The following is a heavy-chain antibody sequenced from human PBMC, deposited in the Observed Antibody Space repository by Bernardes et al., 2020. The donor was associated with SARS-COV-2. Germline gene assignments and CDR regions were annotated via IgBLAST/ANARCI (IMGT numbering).Heavy chain of an antibody. CDR1: GGSIRSYY. D-gene: IGHD3-3*01. Sequence: SETLSLTCNVSGGSIRSYYWSWIRQPPGPGLEWIGYIHYSGSTKYSPSLKSRVTISVDTSKNQFSLKLSSVTAADTAVYYCARLNDFWSGYHFDYWGQGTLVTLSS. CDR2: IHYSGST. J-gene: IGHJ4*02. V-gene: IGHV4-59*01. CDR3: ARLNDFWSGYHFDY.